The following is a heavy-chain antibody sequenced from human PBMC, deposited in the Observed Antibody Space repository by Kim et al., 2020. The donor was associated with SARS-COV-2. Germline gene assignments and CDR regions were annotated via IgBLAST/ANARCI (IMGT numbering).Heavy chain of an antibody. Sequence: LKSRLTISVDTSKNQFSLKMTSMTAADTAVYYCARGKGYYHGSSGYYFDPWGQGVLVTVSS. J-gene: IGHJ5*02. V-gene: IGHV4-31*02. CDR3: ARGKGYYHGSSGYYFDP. D-gene: IGHD3-3*02.